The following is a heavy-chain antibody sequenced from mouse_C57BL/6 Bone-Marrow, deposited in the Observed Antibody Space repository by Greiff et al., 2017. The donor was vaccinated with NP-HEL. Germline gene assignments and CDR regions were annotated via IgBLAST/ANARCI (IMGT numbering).Heavy chain of an antibody. CDR3: AELFYYAMDY. CDR1: GYTFTSYG. V-gene: IGHV1-81*01. CDR2: IYPRSGTT. J-gene: IGHJ4*01. Sequence: VQRVESGAELARPGASVKLSCKASGYTFTSYGISWVKQRTGQGLEWLGAIYPRSGTTYYNEKFKGKATLTADKSSSTAYMELRSLTSEDSAVYFCAELFYYAMDYWGQGTSVTVSS.